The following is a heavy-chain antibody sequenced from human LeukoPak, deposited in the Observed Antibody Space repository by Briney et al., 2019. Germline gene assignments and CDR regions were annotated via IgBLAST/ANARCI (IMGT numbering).Heavy chain of an antibody. D-gene: IGHD5/OR15-5a*01. Sequence: SETLSLTCAVYGGSFSGYYWSWIRQPPGKGLEWIGEINHSGSTNYNPPLKSRVTISVDTSKNQFSLKLSSVTAADTAVYYCARLPSIYDAFDIWGQGTMVTVSS. J-gene: IGHJ3*02. CDR1: GGSFSGYY. CDR3: ARLPSIYDAFDI. CDR2: INHSGST. V-gene: IGHV4-34*01.